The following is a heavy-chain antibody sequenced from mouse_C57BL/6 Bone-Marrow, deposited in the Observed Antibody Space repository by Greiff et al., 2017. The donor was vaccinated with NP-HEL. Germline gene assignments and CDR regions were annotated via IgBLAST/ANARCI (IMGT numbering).Heavy chain of an antibody. CDR3: AMATFITTVVLDY. CDR1: GYTFTSYW. V-gene: IGHV1-55*01. Sequence: VQLQQPGAELVKPGASVKMSCKASGYTFTSYWITWVKQRPGQGLEWIGDIYPGSGSTNYNEKFKSKATLTVDTSSSTAYMQLSSLTSEDSAVYYCAMATFITTVVLDYWGQGTTLTVSS. J-gene: IGHJ2*01. D-gene: IGHD1-1*01. CDR2: IYPGSGST.